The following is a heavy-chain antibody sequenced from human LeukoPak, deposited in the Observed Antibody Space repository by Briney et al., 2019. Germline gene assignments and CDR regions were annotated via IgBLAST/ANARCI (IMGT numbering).Heavy chain of an antibody. J-gene: IGHJ5*02. Sequence: SGGSLRLSCAASGFTFSSYAMSWVRQAPGKGLEWVSAISGGGGSTYHANSVKGRFTISRDNSKNTLYLQMNSLRAEDTAVYYCAKGSDSSGSWGQGTLVTVSS. CDR2: ISGGGGST. D-gene: IGHD3-22*01. CDR1: GFTFSSYA. V-gene: IGHV3-23*01. CDR3: AKGSDSSGS.